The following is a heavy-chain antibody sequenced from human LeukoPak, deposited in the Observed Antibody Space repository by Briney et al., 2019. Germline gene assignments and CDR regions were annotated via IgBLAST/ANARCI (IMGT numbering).Heavy chain of an antibody. CDR3: ARGGLRGYSGYDQIDY. Sequence: ASVKVSCKASGATFSSYAIRLVRQAPGQGLEWMGGIIPIFGTANYAQKFQGRVTITADESTSTAYMELSSLRSEDTAVYYCARGGLRGYSGYDQIDYWGQGTLVTVSS. CDR1: GATFSSYA. J-gene: IGHJ4*02. CDR2: IIPIFGTA. V-gene: IGHV1-69*13. D-gene: IGHD5-12*01.